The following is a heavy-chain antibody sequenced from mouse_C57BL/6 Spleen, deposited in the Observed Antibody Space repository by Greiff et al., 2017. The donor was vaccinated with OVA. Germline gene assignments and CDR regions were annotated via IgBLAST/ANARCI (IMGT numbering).Heavy chain of an antibody. Sequence: EVQVVESGGGLVKPVGSLKLSCAASGFTFSDYGMHWVRQAPEKGLEWVAYISSGSSTIYYADTVKGRFTISRDNAKNTLFLQMTSLRSEDTAMYYCARSNWDYAMDYWGQGTSVTVSS. D-gene: IGHD4-1*01. J-gene: IGHJ4*01. V-gene: IGHV5-17*01. CDR2: ISSGSSTI. CDR3: ARSNWDYAMDY. CDR1: GFTFSDYG.